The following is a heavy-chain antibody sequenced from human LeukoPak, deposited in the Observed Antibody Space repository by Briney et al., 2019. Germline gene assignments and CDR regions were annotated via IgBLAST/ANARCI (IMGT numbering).Heavy chain of an antibody. V-gene: IGHV3-9*01. D-gene: IGHD3-9*01. CDR2: ISWNSGSI. CDR1: GFTFDDYA. Sequence: PGRSLRLSCAASGFTFDDYAMHWVRQAPGKGLEWVSGISWNSGSIGYADSVKGRFTISRDNAKNSLYLQMNSLRAEDTALYYCAKGYFDWLLPIRFDYWGQGTLVTVSS. J-gene: IGHJ4*02. CDR3: AKGYFDWLLPIRFDY.